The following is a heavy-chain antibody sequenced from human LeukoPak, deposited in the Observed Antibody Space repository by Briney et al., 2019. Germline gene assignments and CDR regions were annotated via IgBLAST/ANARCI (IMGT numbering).Heavy chain of an antibody. J-gene: IGHJ4*02. D-gene: IGHD6-13*01. V-gene: IGHV4-59*01. CDR3: ARFIAAAGFDY. CDR2: IYYSGST. Sequence: PSETLSPTXTVSGGSISSYYRSWIRQPPGKGMEWIGYIYYSGSTNYNPSLKSRVTISVDTSKNQFSLKLSSVTAADTAVYYCARFIAAAGFDYWGQGTLVTVSS. CDR1: GGSISSYY.